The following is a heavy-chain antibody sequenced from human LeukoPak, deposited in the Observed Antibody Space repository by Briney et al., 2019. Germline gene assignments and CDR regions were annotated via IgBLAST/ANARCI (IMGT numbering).Heavy chain of an antibody. J-gene: IGHJ4*02. Sequence: AGGSLRLSCAASGFTLSSYSMNWVRQAPGKGLEWVSSISSSSSYIYYADSVKGRFTISRDNAKNSLYLQMNSLRAEDTAVYYCARGAQQPGFDYWGQGTLVTVSS. CDR3: ARGAQQPGFDY. CDR1: GFTLSSYS. CDR2: ISSSSSYI. V-gene: IGHV3-21*01. D-gene: IGHD6-13*01.